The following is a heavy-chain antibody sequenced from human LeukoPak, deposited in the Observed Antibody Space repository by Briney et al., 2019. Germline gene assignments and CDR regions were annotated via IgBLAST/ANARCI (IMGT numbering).Heavy chain of an antibody. CDR1: GYTFTSYA. CDR2: INTNTGNP. V-gene: IGHV7-4-1*02. J-gene: IGHJ4*02. D-gene: IGHD3-3*01. CDR3: VRTYYDFWSGYHKFDY. Sequence: GASVKVSCKASGYTFTSYAMNWVRQAPGQGLEWMGWINTNTGNPTYAQGFRGRFAFSLDTSVSTAYLQISSLKAEDTAVYYCVRTYYDFWSGYHKFDYWGQGTLVTVSS.